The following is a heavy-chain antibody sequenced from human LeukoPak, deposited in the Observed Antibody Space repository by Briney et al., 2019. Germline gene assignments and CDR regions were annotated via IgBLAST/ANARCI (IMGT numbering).Heavy chain of an antibody. Sequence: GGSLRLSCAASGFTFSSYAMHWVRQAPGKGLEGVAVISYDGSNKYYADSVKGRFTISRDNSKNTLYLQMNSLRAEDTAVYYCARDRLTMIVYYFDYWGQGTLVTVSS. CDR3: ARDRLTMIVYYFDY. CDR2: ISYDGSNK. J-gene: IGHJ4*02. D-gene: IGHD3-22*01. CDR1: GFTFSSYA. V-gene: IGHV3-30-3*01.